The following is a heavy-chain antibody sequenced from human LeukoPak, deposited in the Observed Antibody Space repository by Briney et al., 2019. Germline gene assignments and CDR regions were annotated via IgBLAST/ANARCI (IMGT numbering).Heavy chain of an antibody. CDR3: ARAAKWLPFDF. Sequence: ASVKVSCKASGYTFTDYYMHWVRQAPGQGLEWMGWINPNSGGTNYAQKFQGRVTMTRDTSISTAYMELGRLRSDDTAVYHCARAAKWLPFDFWGQGTLVTVSS. CDR2: INPNSGGT. CDR1: GYTFTDYY. D-gene: IGHD3-22*01. J-gene: IGHJ4*02. V-gene: IGHV1-2*02.